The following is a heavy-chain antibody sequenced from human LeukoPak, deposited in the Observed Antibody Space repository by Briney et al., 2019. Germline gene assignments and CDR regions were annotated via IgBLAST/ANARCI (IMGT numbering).Heavy chain of an antibody. Sequence: PGGSLRLSCAASGSTFSSYWMTWVRQAPGKGLEWVANIKQDGSEKYYVDSVKGRFTISRDNAKNSLYLQMNSLRAEDTAVYYCARDDLLDYWGQGTLVTVSS. CDR3: ARDDLLDY. J-gene: IGHJ4*02. CDR1: GSTFSSYW. CDR2: IKQDGSEK. V-gene: IGHV3-7*01.